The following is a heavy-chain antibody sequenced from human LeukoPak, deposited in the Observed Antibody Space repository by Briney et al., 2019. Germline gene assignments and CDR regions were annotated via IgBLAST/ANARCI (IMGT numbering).Heavy chain of an antibody. J-gene: IGHJ4*02. V-gene: IGHV1-69*05. CDR3: ARDRGIWGSYLDY. CDR1: GGTFSSYA. CDR2: IIPIFGTA. Sequence: ASVKVSCKASGGTFSSYAISWVRQAPGQGLEWMGGIIPIFGTANYAQKFRGRVTITTDESTSTAYMELSSLRSEDTAVYYCARDRGIWGSYLDYWGQGTLVTVSS. D-gene: IGHD3-16*01.